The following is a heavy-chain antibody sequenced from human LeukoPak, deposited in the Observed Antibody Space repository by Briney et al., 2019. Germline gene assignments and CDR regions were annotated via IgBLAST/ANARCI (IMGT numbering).Heavy chain of an antibody. J-gene: IGHJ4*02. V-gene: IGHV3-7*01. Sequence: GGSLRLSCAASGFTVSSNYMSWVRQAPGKGLEWVANIKQDGSEKYYVDSVKGRFTISRDNAKNSLYLQMNSLRAEDTAVYYCATPYYSNYDWGQGTLVTVSS. CDR2: IKQDGSEK. CDR1: GFTVSSNY. CDR3: ATPYYSNYD. D-gene: IGHD4-11*01.